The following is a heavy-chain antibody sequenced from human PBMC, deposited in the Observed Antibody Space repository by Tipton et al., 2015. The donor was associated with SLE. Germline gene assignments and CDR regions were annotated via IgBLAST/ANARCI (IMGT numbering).Heavy chain of an antibody. D-gene: IGHD2-21*02. CDR2: ITADGVFT. J-gene: IGHJ4*02. Sequence: RSLRLSCVATGFSFNTYAMNWVRQAPGKGLEWVSGITADGVFTNYADSVKGRFTISRDNSKSTLSLQMDSLRSEDTAVYYCAKSSVGVVTASMDYWGRGTLVIVSS. CDR3: AKSSVGVVTASMDY. CDR1: GFSFNTYA. V-gene: IGHV3-23*01.